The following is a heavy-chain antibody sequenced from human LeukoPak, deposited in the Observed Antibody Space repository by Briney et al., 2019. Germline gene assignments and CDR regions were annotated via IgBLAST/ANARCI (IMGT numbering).Heavy chain of an antibody. CDR1: GFTFSSYA. D-gene: IGHD3-9*01. J-gene: IGHJ4*02. V-gene: IGHV3-23*01. Sequence: GGSLGLSCAASGFTFSSYAMSWVRQAPGKGLEWVSAISGSGGSTYYADSVKGRFTISRDNSKNTLYLQMNSLRAEDTAVYYCAKVVDRYYDILTGYYYWGQGTLVTVSS. CDR3: AKVVDRYYDILTGYYY. CDR2: ISGSGGST.